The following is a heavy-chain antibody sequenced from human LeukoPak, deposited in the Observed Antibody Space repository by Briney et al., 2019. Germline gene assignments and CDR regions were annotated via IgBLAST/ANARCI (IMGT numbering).Heavy chain of an antibody. CDR2: ISYDGSNK. J-gene: IGHJ4*02. CDR3: AKGYYDSSGFDY. V-gene: IGHV3-30*18. D-gene: IGHD3-22*01. Sequence: GGSLRLPCAASGFTFSSYGMHWVRQAPGKGLEWVAVISYDGSNKYYADSVKGRFTISRDNSKNTLYLQMNSLRAEDTAVYYCAKGYYDSSGFDYWGQGTLVTVSS. CDR1: GFTFSSYG.